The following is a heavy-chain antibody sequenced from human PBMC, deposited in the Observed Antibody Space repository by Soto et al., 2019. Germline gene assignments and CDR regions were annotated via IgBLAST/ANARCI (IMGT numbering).Heavy chain of an antibody. CDR3: ATRDTGRVY. Sequence: QVQLQESGPGLVKPSGTLSLTCAVSGVSIDSHDWWTWVRQPPGKGLEWIGESHQSGNTNYNSSLESRVTISLDKSRNHFSLQLDSVTVVDTAVYYCATRDTGRVYWGQGTLVTVSS. D-gene: IGHD5-18*01. J-gene: IGHJ4*02. V-gene: IGHV4-4*02. CDR2: SHQSGNT. CDR1: GVSIDSHDW.